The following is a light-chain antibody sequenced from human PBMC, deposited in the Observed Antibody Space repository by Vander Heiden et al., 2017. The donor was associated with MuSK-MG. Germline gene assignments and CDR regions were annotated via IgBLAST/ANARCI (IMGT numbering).Light chain of an antibody. V-gene: IGKV3-20*01. CDR1: QTLINNY. Sequence: ETVLTQSPGTLSLSPGERATLSCRASQTLINNYLAWYQQKPGQAPRLIISDASRRATDILDRFSGSGSGTEFTLTITRLEPEDFAVYYCQQYDSSPTFGQGTRVDIK. CDR3: QQYDSSPT. J-gene: IGKJ1*01. CDR2: DAS.